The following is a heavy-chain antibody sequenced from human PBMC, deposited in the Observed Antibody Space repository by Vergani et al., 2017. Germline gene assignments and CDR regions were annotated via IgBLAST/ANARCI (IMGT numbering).Heavy chain of an antibody. CDR2: IYWNDDK. CDR3: AHSKYDILTGYIWFDP. CDR1: GFSLSTSGVG. J-gene: IGHJ5*02. V-gene: IGHV2-5*01. Sequence: QITLKESGPTLVKPTQTLTLTCTFSGFSLSTSGVGVGWIRQPPGTALEWLALIYWNDDKRYSPSLKSRLTITKDTSKNQVVLTMTNMDPVDTATYYCAHSKYDILTGYIWFDPWGQGTLVTVSS. D-gene: IGHD3-9*01.